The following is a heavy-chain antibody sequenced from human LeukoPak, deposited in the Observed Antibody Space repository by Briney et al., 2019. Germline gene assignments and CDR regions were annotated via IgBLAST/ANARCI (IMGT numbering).Heavy chain of an antibody. CDR2: INHSGST. V-gene: IGHV4-34*01. Sequence: PSETLSLTCAVYGGSFSGYYWSWIRQPPGKGLEWIGGINHSGSTNYNPSLKSRVTISVDTSKNRFSLKLSSVTAADTAVYYCARASGATALNWFDPWGQGTLVTVSS. J-gene: IGHJ5*02. CDR1: GGSFSGYY. D-gene: IGHD1-26*01. CDR3: ARASGATALNWFDP.